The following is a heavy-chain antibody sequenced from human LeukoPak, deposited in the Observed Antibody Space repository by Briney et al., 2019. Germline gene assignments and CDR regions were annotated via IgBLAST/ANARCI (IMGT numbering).Heavy chain of an antibody. V-gene: IGHV5-51*01. CDR1: GYRFTSYW. CDR3: ARCRPFFDP. CDR2: FYPGDSDT. Sequence: GESLKISCKASGYRFTSYWIGWVRQMPGKGLEWMGIFYPGDSDTRYSPSFQGQVTISADKSISTAYLQWSSLKASDTAIYYCARCRPFFDPWGQGTLVTVSS. J-gene: IGHJ5*02.